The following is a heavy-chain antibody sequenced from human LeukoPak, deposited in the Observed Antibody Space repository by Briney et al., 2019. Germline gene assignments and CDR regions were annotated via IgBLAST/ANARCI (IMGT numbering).Heavy chain of an antibody. CDR2: INPNSGGT. Sequence: ASVTVSCKASGYTFTGYYMHWVRQAPGQGLKWMGRINPNSGGTNYAQKFQGRVTMTRDTSISTAYMELSRLRSDDTAVYYCARGSRDIVGATDYWGQGTLVTVSS. CDR1: GYTFTGYY. J-gene: IGHJ4*02. D-gene: IGHD1-26*01. V-gene: IGHV1-2*06. CDR3: ARGSRDIVGATDY.